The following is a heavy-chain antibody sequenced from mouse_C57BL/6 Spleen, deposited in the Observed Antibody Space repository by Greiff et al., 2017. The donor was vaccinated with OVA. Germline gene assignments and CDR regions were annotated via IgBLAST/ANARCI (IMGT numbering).Heavy chain of an antibody. CDR3: ARSSSGPWFAY. D-gene: IGHD3-2*02. CDR1: GYTFTSYW. V-gene: IGHV1-69*01. CDR2: IDPSDSYT. Sequence: QVQLKESGAELVMPGASVKLSCKASGYTFTSYWMHWVKQRPGQGLEWIGEIDPSDSYTNYNQKFKGKSTLTVDKSSSTAYMQLSSLTSEDSAVYYCARSSSGPWFAYWGQGTLVTVSA. J-gene: IGHJ3*01.